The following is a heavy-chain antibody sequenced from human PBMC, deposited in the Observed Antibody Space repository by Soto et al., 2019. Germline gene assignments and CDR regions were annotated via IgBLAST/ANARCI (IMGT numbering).Heavy chain of an antibody. Sequence: GGSLRLSCAASGFTFSSYAMSLVRQAPGKGLECVSAISGSAGSTYYADSVKGRFTISRDNSKNTLYLQMNSLRAEDTAVYYCAKDHLYSSTSTYFDYWGQGTLVTVSS. D-gene: IGHD6-6*01. V-gene: IGHV3-23*01. CDR3: AKDHLYSSTSTYFDY. CDR2: ISGSAGST. J-gene: IGHJ4*02. CDR1: GFTFSSYA.